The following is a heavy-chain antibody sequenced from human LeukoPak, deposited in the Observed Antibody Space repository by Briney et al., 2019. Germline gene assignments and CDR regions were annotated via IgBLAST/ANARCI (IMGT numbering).Heavy chain of an antibody. J-gene: IGHJ6*04. Sequence: PGRSLRLSCAASGFTFSSYAMHWVRQAPGKGLEGVAVISYDGSNKYYADSVKGRFTISRDNSKNTLYLQMNSLRAEDTAVYYCASTRSHYYYYGMDVWGKGTTVTVSS. CDR1: GFTFSSYA. V-gene: IGHV3-30-3*01. CDR3: ASTRSHYYYYGMDV. CDR2: ISYDGSNK.